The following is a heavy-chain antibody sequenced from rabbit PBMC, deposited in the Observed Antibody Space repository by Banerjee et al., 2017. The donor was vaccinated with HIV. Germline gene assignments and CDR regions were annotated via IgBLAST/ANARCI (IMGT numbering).Heavy chain of an antibody. Sequence: QSLEESGGDLVKPGASLTLTCTASGFSFSSSYWICWVRQAPGKGLELIACIYTSSGGAYYASWAKGRFTISKTSSTTVTLQMTSLTAADTATYFCARDLLTVSLTVGDGLNLWGPGTLVTVS. CDR2: IYTSSGGA. V-gene: IGHV1S40*01. J-gene: IGHJ4*01. D-gene: IGHD2-1*01. CDR1: GFSFSSSYW. CDR3: ARDLLTVSLTVGDGLNL.